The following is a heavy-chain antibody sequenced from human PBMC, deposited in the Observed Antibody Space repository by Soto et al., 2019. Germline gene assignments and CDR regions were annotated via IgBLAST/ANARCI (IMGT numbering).Heavy chain of an antibody. Sequence: QVQLVQSGAEVKKPGSSVKVSCQASGGSFSDYAISWVRQAPGQGLEWIGGIIPMLGIADNAQKFQGRVIITADEYTSTVYMELSSLRSEDTAVYYCARDGDYYDSSGFQRDYHYYGMDVWGQGTQVTVAS. V-gene: IGHV1-69*01. D-gene: IGHD3-22*01. CDR2: IIPMLGIA. CDR3: ARDGDYYDSSGFQRDYHYYGMDV. CDR1: GGSFSDYA. J-gene: IGHJ6*02.